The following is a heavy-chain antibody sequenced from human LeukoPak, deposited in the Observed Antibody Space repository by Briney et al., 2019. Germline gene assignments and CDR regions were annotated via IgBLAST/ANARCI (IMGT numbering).Heavy chain of an antibody. Sequence: PSETLSLTCAVYGGSFSGYYWSWIRQPPGKGLEWIGEINHSGSTNYNPSLKSRVTISVDTSKNQFSLKLSSVTAADTAVYYCARSAEYSSSSGPLGYWGQGTLVTVSS. CDR2: INHSGST. V-gene: IGHV4-34*01. J-gene: IGHJ4*02. CDR3: ARSAEYSSSSGPLGY. D-gene: IGHD6-6*01. CDR1: GGSFSGYY.